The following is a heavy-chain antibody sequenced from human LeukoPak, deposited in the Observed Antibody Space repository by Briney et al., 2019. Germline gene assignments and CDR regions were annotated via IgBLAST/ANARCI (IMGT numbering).Heavy chain of an antibody. Sequence: SETLSLTCAVYGGSFSGYYWSWIRQPPGKGLDWIGEINHSGSTNYNPSLKSRVTISLNTSKNQFSLKLSSVTAADTAVYYCARGRGGIAAADLDYWGQGTLVTVSS. CDR1: GGSFSGYY. D-gene: IGHD6-13*01. J-gene: IGHJ4*02. CDR2: INHSGST. V-gene: IGHV4-34*01. CDR3: ARGRGGIAAADLDY.